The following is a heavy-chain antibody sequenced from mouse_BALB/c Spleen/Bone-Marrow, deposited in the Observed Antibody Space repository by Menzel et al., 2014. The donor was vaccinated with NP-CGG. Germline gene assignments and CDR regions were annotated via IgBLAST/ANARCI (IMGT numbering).Heavy chain of an antibody. D-gene: IGHD1-1*01. Sequence: EVHLVESGGGLVQPGGSRKLSCAASGFTFSDYGMAWVRQAPGKGPEWVAFISNLAYSIYYADTVTGRFTISRENAKNTLYLEMSSLRSEDTAMYYCARDQVYYCGSSYGYFDVWGAGTTVTVSS. J-gene: IGHJ1*01. V-gene: IGHV5-15*02. CDR2: ISNLAYSI. CDR1: GFTFSDYG. CDR3: ARDQVYYCGSSYGYFDV.